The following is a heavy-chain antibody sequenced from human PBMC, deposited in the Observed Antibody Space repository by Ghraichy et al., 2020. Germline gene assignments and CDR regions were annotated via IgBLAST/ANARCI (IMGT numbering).Heavy chain of an antibody. J-gene: IGHJ6*02. CDR3: GKAPNGDFVCAFEP. D-gene: IGHD4-17*01. CDR1: GFTFSSYS. Sequence: GGSLRLSCAGSGFTFSSYSMSWVRQAPGKGLEWVSGISDGGGNTYYAESLKGRFTISRDNSKNTLSLQLNSLRAEDTALYYCGKAPNGDFVCAFEPWGQGTTVPVSS. V-gene: IGHV3-23*01. CDR2: ISDGGGNT.